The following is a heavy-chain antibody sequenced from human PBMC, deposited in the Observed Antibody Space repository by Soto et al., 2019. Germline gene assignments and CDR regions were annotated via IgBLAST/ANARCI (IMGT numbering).Heavy chain of an antibody. J-gene: IGHJ4*02. CDR2: IYSGGRT. CDR3: ARDLILYCSGGSCNDY. V-gene: IGHV3-66*01. Sequence: PGGSLRLSCAASGFTVSSNYMSWVRQAPGKGLEWVSVIYSGGRTYYADSVKGRFTISRDNSKNTLYLQMNSLRAEDTAVYYCARDLILYCSGGSCNDYWGQGTLVTVSS. D-gene: IGHD2-15*01. CDR1: GFTVSSNY.